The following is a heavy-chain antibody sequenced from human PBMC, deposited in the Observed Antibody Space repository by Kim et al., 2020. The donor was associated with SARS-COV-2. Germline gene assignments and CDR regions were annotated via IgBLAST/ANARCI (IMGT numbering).Heavy chain of an antibody. D-gene: IGHD3-3*01. J-gene: IGHJ4*02. V-gene: IGHV3-66*01. Sequence: SVKGRFTISRDNSKNTLYLQMNSLRAEDTAVYYCAKKYYDFWSGYSSYFDYWGQGTLVTVSS. CDR3: AKKYYDFWSGYSSYFDY.